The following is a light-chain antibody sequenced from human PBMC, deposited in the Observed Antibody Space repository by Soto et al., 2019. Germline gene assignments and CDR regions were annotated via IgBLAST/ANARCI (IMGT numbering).Light chain of an antibody. CDR2: DAS. CDR1: QGISSW. J-gene: IGKJ2*01. CDR3: QQYDSSSPT. V-gene: IGKV1-5*01. Sequence: DIQMTQSPSSVSASVGDSVTISCRASQGISSWLAWYQQKPGKAPKLLIYDASNLETGVSSRFSGSGSGTEFTLTIRSLQPDDFATYYCQQYDSSSPTFGQGTKLEIK.